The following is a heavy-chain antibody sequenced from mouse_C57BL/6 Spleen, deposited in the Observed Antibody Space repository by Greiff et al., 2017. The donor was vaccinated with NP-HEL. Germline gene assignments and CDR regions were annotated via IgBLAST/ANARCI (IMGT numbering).Heavy chain of an antibody. V-gene: IGHV5-6*01. J-gene: IGHJ4*01. CDR1: GFTFSSYG. CDR2: ISSGGSYT. CDR3: ATYSTDYYAMDY. D-gene: IGHD2-5*01. Sequence: EVKVVESGGDLVKPGGSLKLSCAASGFTFSSYGMSWVRQTPDKRLEWVATISSGGSYTYYPDSVKGRFTISRDNAKNTLYLQMSSLKSEDTAMYYCATYSTDYYAMDYWGQGTSVTVSS.